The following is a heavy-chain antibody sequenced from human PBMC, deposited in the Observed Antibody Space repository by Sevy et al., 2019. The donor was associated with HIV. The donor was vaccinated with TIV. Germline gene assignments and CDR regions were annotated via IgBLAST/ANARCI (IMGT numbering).Heavy chain of an antibody. V-gene: IGHV4-59*01. Sequence: SETLSLTCSVSGGSISSYFWTWVRQSPGKGLEWIGNIYFTGNTDYSPSLKSRVTLSLDTSKSQFSLTLKSVTAADTAIYVCARDSTTRPGVLDYWGQGTLVTVSS. J-gene: IGHJ4*02. CDR3: ARDSTTRPGVLDY. CDR1: GGSISSYF. CDR2: IYFTGNT. D-gene: IGHD1-1*01.